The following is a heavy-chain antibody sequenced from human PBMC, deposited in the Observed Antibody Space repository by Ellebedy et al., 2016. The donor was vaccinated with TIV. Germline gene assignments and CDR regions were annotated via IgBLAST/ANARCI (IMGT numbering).Heavy chain of an antibody. V-gene: IGHV4-31*03. D-gene: IGHD3-10*01. CDR1: GGSVSSGGYY. CDR3: ARGHYFGSGTLHFDY. J-gene: IGHJ4*02. CDR2: IYHSVTT. Sequence: LRLSCTVPGGSVSSGGYYWSWIRQHPGKGLEYVGYIYHSVTTYYNPSLNSRLTISADTSKNQFSLNLSSVTAADTAVYYCARGHYFGSGTLHFDYWGQGIPVTVSS.